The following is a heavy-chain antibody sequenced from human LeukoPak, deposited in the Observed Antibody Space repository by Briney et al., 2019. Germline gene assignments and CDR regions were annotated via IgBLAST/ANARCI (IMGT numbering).Heavy chain of an antibody. Sequence: GRSLRLSCAASGFTFSSYAMSWVRQAPGKGLEWVSAISGSGGSTYYADSVKGRFTISRDNSKNTLYLQMNSLRAEDTAVYYCAKDEDIVVVVAAAHDYWGQGTLVTVSS. V-gene: IGHV3-23*01. CDR3: AKDEDIVVVVAAAHDY. CDR2: ISGSGGST. J-gene: IGHJ4*02. D-gene: IGHD2-15*01. CDR1: GFTFSSYA.